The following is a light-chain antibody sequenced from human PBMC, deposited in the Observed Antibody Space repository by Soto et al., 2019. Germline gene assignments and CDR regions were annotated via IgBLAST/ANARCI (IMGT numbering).Light chain of an antibody. CDR1: QYINTR. CDR3: HQRQSWPRT. CDR2: QTS. V-gene: IGKV3-11*01. J-gene: IGKJ1*01. Sequence: EIVLTQSPATLSSVSGDRVTLSFRASQYINTRLAWYQHRPGQSPRLLIHQTSLRAAGIPARFSASGSGTDFTLTISDVQPEDFALYYCHQRQSWPRTFGQGTKVDIK.